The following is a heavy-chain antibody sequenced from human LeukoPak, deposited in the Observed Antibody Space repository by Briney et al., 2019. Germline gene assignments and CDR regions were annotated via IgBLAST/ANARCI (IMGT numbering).Heavy chain of an antibody. D-gene: IGHD3-9*01. J-gene: IGHJ4*02. V-gene: IGHV3-11*01. CDR2: IDSSGTI. CDR1: GFTFSDYF. CDR3: TTVNWLLPADY. Sequence: PGGSLRLSCAASGFTFSDYFMSWIRQGPGKGLEWVSHIDSSGTIYYADSVKGRATISRDNAKNSLYLQMNSLKTEDTAVYYCTTVNWLLPADYWGQGTLVTVSS.